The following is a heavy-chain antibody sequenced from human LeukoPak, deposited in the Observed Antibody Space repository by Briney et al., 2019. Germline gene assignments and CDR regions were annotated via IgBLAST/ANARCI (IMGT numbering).Heavy chain of an antibody. J-gene: IGHJ3*02. CDR1: GGSFSGYY. V-gene: IGHV4-34*01. D-gene: IGHD3-3*01. Sequence: PSETLSLTCAVYGGSFSGYYWSWIRQPPGKGLEWIGEINHSGSTNYNPSLKSRVTISVDTSKNQFSLKLSSVTAADTAVYYCARPWHYDFWSGYHRGAFDIWGQGTVVTVSS. CDR2: INHSGST. CDR3: ARPWHYDFWSGYHRGAFDI.